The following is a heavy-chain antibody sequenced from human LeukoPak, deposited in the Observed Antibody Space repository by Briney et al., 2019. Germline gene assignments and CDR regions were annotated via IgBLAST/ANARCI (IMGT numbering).Heavy chain of an antibody. J-gene: IGHJ4*02. CDR2: INPNSGGT. CDR1: GYTFTGYY. D-gene: IGHD3-9*01. CDR3: ARSPHILTGENFDY. Sequence: AASVKVSCKASGYTFTGYYMHWVRLAPGQGLEWMGWINPNSGGTNYAQKFQGRVTMTRDTSITTAYMEMSRLRSDDTALYYCARSPHILTGENFDYWGQGTLVTVSS. V-gene: IGHV1-2*02.